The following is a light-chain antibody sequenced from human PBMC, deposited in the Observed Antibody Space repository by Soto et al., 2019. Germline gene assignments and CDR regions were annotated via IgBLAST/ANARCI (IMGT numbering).Light chain of an antibody. V-gene: IGLV2-8*01. CDR1: SSDVGGYNS. J-gene: IGLJ1*01. CDR2: EVS. Sequence: QSVLTQPPSASGSPGQSVTISCTGTSSDVGGYNSVSWYQQHPGKAPKVMIYEVSKRPSGVPDRFSGSKSGNTASLTVSGLQAEDEADYYCSSYAGSNNFPYVFGSGTKVTVL. CDR3: SSYAGSNNFPYV.